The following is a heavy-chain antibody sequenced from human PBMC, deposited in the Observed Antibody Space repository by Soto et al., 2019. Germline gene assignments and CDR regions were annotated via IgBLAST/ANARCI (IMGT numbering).Heavy chain of an antibody. Sequence: GASVKVSCKASGYTFTSYGISWVRQAPGQGLEWMGWISAYNGNTNYAQKLQGRVTMTTDTSTSTAYMELRSLRSDDTAVYYCARVGWDGGSCCLFGYFDYWGQGTLVTVSS. CDR2: ISAYNGNT. J-gene: IGHJ4*02. V-gene: IGHV1-18*01. CDR1: GYTFTSYG. CDR3: ARVGWDGGSCCLFGYFDY. D-gene: IGHD2-15*01.